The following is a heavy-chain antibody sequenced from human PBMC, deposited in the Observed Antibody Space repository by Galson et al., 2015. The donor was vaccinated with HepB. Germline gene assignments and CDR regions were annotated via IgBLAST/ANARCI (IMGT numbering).Heavy chain of an antibody. CDR1: GFTFSSWT. D-gene: IGHD4-11*01. V-gene: IGHV3-21*06. CDR2: ITSSPSSI. CDR3: ARAGFDYTSHFGY. Sequence: SLRLSCAASGFTFSSWTMNWVRQTPGKGLEWVSSITSSPSSIYYADSVVGRFTISRDDAKNSLYLQMNSLRVEDTAVYYCARAGFDYTSHFGYWGQGTMVTVSS. J-gene: IGHJ4*02.